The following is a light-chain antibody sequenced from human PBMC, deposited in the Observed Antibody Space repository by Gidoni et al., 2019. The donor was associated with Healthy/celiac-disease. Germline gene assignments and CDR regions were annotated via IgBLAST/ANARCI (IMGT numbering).Light chain of an antibody. CDR3: QQRSNWPLT. J-gene: IGKJ4*01. Sequence: ELVLTQSPATLSLSPGERATLPCRASQSVSSYLTWYQQQPGQAPRLLIYDASNRATGIPARFSGSGSGTDFTLTISSLEPEDFAVYYCQQRSNWPLTFGGGTKVEIK. CDR1: QSVSSY. V-gene: IGKV3-11*01. CDR2: DAS.